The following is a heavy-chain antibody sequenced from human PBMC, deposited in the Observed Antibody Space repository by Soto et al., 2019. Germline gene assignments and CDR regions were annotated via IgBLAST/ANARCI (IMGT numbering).Heavy chain of an antibody. D-gene: IGHD3-3*01. Sequence: SQTLSLTCSGYGGSFSGNYWIWIRHPPGKGLEGMGKTNHSGSSNYNPSLKRRATISVDTSKNHFSLRLNSVTAADTAVYYWGSCDFWSGYVNDYWGKGTLLTVS. CDR1: GGSFSGNY. CDR3: GSCDFWSGYVNDY. V-gene: IGHV4-34*01. CDR2: TNHSGSS. J-gene: IGHJ4*02.